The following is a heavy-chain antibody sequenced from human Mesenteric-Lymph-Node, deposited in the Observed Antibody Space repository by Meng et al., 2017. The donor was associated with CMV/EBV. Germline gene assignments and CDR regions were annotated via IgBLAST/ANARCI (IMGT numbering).Heavy chain of an antibody. Sequence: GESLKISCKGSGYSFTSYWIGWVRQMPGKGLEWMGIIYPGDSNTRYSPSFQGQVTISADKSISTAYLQWSSLKASDTAMYYCARSARPYCSTTSCYTGFDPWGQGTLVTVSS. J-gene: IGHJ5*02. CDR1: GYSFTSYW. V-gene: IGHV5-51*01. CDR2: IYPGDSNT. CDR3: ARSARPYCSTTSCYTGFDP. D-gene: IGHD2-2*02.